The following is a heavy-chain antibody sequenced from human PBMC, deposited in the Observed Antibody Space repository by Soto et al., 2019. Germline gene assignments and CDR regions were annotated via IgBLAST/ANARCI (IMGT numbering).Heavy chain of an antibody. V-gene: IGHV4-39*01. Sequence: PSETLSLTCTVSGGSISSSSYYWGWKRQPPGKGLEWIGSIYYSGSTYYNPSLKSRVTISVDTSKNQFALKLSSVTAADTAVYYCARLLGYCSGGSCYGFDYWGQGTLVTVSS. J-gene: IGHJ4*02. CDR1: GGSISSSSYY. CDR2: IYYSGST. D-gene: IGHD2-15*01. CDR3: ARLLGYCSGGSCYGFDY.